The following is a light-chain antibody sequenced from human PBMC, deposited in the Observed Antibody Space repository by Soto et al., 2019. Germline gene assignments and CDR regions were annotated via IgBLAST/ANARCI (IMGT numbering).Light chain of an antibody. V-gene: IGKV1-9*01. J-gene: IGKJ5*01. CDR3: QHFKSFPIT. CDR1: HDISTY. CDR2: EAS. Sequence: DIHLTHAPSLLSASVGDRVTITCRASHDISTYLAWYQQKPGKAPKLMIYEASSLQSGVPSRFSGSGSGTDFTLTISSLQPEDFATYYCQHFKSFPITFGQGTRLEI.